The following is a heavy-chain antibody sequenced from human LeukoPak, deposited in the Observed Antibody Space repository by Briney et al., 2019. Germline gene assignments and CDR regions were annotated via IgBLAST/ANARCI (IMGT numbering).Heavy chain of an antibody. Sequence: ASVRVSCKPSGYTFTDYYIHWVRQAPGQGLEWMGRIIPILGIANYAQKFQGRVTITADKSTGTAYMELSSLRSEDTAVYYCAREHTELDYWGQGTLVTVSS. J-gene: IGHJ4*02. CDR2: IIPILGIA. CDR3: AREHTELDY. V-gene: IGHV1-69*04. CDR1: GYTFTDYY. D-gene: IGHD1-1*01.